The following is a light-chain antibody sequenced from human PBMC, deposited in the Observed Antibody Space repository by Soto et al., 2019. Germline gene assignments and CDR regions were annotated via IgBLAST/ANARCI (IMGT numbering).Light chain of an antibody. CDR1: STDFVSYNR. J-gene: IGLJ1*01. V-gene: IGLV2-18*02. CDR2: EAS. Sequence: QSALTQPPSVSGSPGQSVTISCTGTSTDFVSYNRVSWYQQPPGTAPKLIIYEASNRPSGVPDRFSGSKSGSTASLTISGLQAEDEADYYCCSNAVGSTYVFGTGTKVTVL. CDR3: CSNAVGSTYV.